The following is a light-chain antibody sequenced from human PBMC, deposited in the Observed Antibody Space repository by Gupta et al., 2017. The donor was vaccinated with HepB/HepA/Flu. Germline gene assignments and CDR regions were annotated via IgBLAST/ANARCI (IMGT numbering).Light chain of an antibody. Sequence: EIVLTQSPATLSVSPGERATLSCRASQNIGAYLGWYQQKPGQPPRLLIYDSSNRATGIPARFSGSGSGTDFTLAISGREPEDFAVYYCQQRSDWPLTFGGGTKVEIK. CDR3: QQRSDWPLT. V-gene: IGKV3-11*01. J-gene: IGKJ4*01. CDR2: DSS. CDR1: QNIGAY.